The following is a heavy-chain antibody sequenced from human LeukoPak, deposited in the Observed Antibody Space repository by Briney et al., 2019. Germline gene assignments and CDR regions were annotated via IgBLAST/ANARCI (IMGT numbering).Heavy chain of an antibody. V-gene: IGHV4-59*01. J-gene: IGHJ4*02. CDR1: SGSLSSYY. CDR3: ARDRCSSTSCSYFDY. D-gene: IGHD2-2*01. Sequence: SETLSLTCTVSSGSLSSYYWSWVRQPPGEGLEWIGYIYDSGGTNYNPYLKSRVTISIDTFKNQFSLQMSAVTAADTAVYYCARDRCSSTSCSYFDYWGQGTLVTVSS. CDR2: IYDSGGT.